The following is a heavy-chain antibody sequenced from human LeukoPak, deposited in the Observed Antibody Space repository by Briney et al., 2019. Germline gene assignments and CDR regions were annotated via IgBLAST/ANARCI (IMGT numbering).Heavy chain of an antibody. J-gene: IGHJ3*02. CDR1: GFTFSSYE. CDR2: ISSSGSTI. Sequence: PGGSLRLSCAASGFTFSSYEMNWVRQAPGKGLEWVSYISSSGSTIYYADSVKGRFTISGDNAKNSLYLQMNSLRAEDTAVYYCARDLAAAGTGAFDIWGQGTMVTVSS. V-gene: IGHV3-48*03. CDR3: ARDLAAAGTGAFDI. D-gene: IGHD6-13*01.